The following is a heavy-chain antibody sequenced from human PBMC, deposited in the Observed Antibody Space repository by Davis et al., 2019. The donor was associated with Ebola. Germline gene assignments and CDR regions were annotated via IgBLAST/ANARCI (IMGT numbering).Heavy chain of an antibody. J-gene: IGHJ6*02. CDR2: IDWDDDK. CDR1: GFSLSTRGMR. CDR3: ARTPLYYYYGMDV. V-gene: IGHV2-70*04. Sequence: SGPTLVKPPQTLTLTCTFSGFSLSTRGMRVSWIRQPPGKALEWLARIDWDDDKFYSTSLKTRLTISKDTSKNQVVLTMTNMDPVDTATYYCARTPLYYYYGMDVWGQGTTVTVSS.